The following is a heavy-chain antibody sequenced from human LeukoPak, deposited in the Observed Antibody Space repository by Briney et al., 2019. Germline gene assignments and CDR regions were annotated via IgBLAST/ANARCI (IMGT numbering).Heavy chain of an antibody. CDR3: ARGYSGYDYFDY. D-gene: IGHD5-12*01. V-gene: IGHV4-59*01. Sequence: SETLSLTCTVPGGSISSYYWSWIRQPPGKGLEWIGYIYYSGGTIYNPSLKSRVTISVDTSKNQFSLKLSSVTAADTAVYYCARGYSGYDYFDYWGQGTLVTVSS. J-gene: IGHJ4*02. CDR1: GGSISSYY. CDR2: IYYSGGT.